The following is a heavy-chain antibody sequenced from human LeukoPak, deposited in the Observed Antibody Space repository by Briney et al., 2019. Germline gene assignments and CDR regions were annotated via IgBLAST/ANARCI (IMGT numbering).Heavy chain of an antibody. D-gene: IGHD6-6*01. J-gene: IGHJ4*02. CDR3: ARERQDSSSSVDY. CDR2: INPNSGGT. CDR1: GYTFTGYS. Sequence: ASVKVSCKASGYTFTGYSMHWVRQAPGQGLEWMGRINPNSGGTNYAQKFQGRVTMTRDTSISTAYMEVSRLRYDDTAVYYCARERQDSSSSVDYWGQGTLVTVSS. V-gene: IGHV1-2*06.